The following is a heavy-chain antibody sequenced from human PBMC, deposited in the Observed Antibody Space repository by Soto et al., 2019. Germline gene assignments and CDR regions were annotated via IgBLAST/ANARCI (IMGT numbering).Heavy chain of an antibody. CDR3: ASGALLEPHYYYYGMAV. Sequence: SXKVSYMASGYTXNSYAMDLVRQAPGQSLEWMGWINDGNGNTKYSQKFQGRVTITRDTSASTAYMELSSLRYEDTAVHYSASGALLEPHYYYYGMAVWGQGTTGTVSS. V-gene: IGHV1-3*01. CDR1: GYTXNSYA. D-gene: IGHD1-1*01. CDR2: INDGNGNT. J-gene: IGHJ6*02.